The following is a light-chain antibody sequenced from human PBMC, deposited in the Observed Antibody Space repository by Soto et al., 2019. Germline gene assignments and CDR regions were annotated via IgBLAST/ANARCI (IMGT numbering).Light chain of an antibody. CDR1: NSDVGGYNY. Sequence: ALTQPPSASGSPGQSVTISCTGTNSDVGGYNYVSWYQQHPGKAPKLMIYEVSKRPSGVPDRFSGSKSGNKASLTVSGLQAEDEADYYCSSYAGSNTVYVFGTGTKVTVL. CDR2: EVS. J-gene: IGLJ1*01. CDR3: SSYAGSNTVYV. V-gene: IGLV2-8*01.